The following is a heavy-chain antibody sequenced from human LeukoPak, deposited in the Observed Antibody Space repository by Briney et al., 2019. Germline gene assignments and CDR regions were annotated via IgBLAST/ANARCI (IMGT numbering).Heavy chain of an antibody. D-gene: IGHD6-13*01. Sequence: GGSLRLSCVASGFTFSSYSMNWVRQAPGKGLEWVSSISYTAGYIYYADSMKGRFTISRDNAGNSLYLQMNSLRVEDTAVYYCASTFSAGSIRWEYFDYWGQGAVVTVSS. J-gene: IGHJ4*02. CDR2: ISYTAGYI. CDR1: GFTFSSYS. V-gene: IGHV3-21*06. CDR3: ASTFSAGSIRWEYFDY.